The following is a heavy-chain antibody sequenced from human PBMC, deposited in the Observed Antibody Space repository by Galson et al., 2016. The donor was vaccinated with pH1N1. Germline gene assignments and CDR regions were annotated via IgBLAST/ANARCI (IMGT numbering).Heavy chain of an antibody. CDR1: GYSISSGYY. V-gene: IGHV4-38-2*01. Sequence: ETLSLTCAVSGYSISSGYYWGWIRQPPGKGLEWIGNIYHSGSTYYNPSLKSRVTISVDTSKNQFSLKLSSLTAADTAVYYCARGLSSGYNWFDPWGQGTLVTVSS. CDR2: IYHSGST. D-gene: IGHD3-22*01. J-gene: IGHJ5*02. CDR3: ARGLSSGYNWFDP.